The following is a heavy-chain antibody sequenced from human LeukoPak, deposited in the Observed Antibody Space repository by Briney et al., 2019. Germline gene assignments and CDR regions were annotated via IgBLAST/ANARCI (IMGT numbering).Heavy chain of an antibody. Sequence: GGSLRLSCAASGFTSSDYYMSWIRQAPGKGLEWVSYISSSGSTIYYADSVKGRFTISRDNAKNSLYRQMNSLRAEDTAVYYCAREQQLRPYDAFDIWGQGTMVTVSS. CDR1: GFTSSDYY. CDR3: AREQQLRPYDAFDI. D-gene: IGHD6-13*01. CDR2: ISSSGSTI. V-gene: IGHV3-11*01. J-gene: IGHJ3*02.